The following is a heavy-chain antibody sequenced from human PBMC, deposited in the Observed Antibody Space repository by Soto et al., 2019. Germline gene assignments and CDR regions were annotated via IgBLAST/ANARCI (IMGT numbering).Heavy chain of an antibody. CDR3: ARYSSRWDLFDY. J-gene: IGHJ4*02. D-gene: IGHD6-13*01. Sequence: SETLSLTCAVYGGSFSGYYWSWIRQPPGKGLEWIGEINHSGSTNYNPSLKSRVTISVDKSKNQFSLKLSSVTAADTAVYYCARYSSRWDLFDYWGQGTLVTVSS. CDR2: INHSGST. CDR1: GGSFSGYY. V-gene: IGHV4-34*01.